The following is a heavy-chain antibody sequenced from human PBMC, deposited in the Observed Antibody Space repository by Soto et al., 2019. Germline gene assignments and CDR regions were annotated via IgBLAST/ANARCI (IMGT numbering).Heavy chain of an antibody. CDR3: AVWSGSSWFYYYYGMDV. CDR2: MNPNSGNT. J-gene: IGHJ6*02. D-gene: IGHD6-13*01. V-gene: IGHV1-8*01. CDR1: GYTFTSYD. Sequence: QVQLVQSGAEVKKPGASVKVSCKASGYTFTSYDINWVRQATGQGLEWMGWMNPNSGNTGYAQKFQGRVTMTRNSSISTAYRELRSMRSADTAVYYCAVWSGSSWFYYYYGMDVWGQGTTVTVSS.